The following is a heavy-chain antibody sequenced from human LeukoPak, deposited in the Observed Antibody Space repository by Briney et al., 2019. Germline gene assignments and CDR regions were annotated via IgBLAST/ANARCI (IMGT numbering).Heavy chain of an antibody. Sequence: GGSLRLSCAASGFTFDDYAMHWVRQAPGKGLEWVSGISWISGSIGYADSVKGRFTISRDNAKNSLYLQMNSLRAEDTAVYYCARGAITGSASFDYWGQGTLVTVSS. CDR1: GFTFDDYA. D-gene: IGHD1-20*01. V-gene: IGHV3-9*01. CDR3: ARGAITGSASFDY. J-gene: IGHJ4*02. CDR2: ISWISGSI.